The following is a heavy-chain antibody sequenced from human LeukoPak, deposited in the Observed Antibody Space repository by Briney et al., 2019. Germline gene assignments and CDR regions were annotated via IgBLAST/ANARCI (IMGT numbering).Heavy chain of an antibody. J-gene: IGHJ6*03. CDR2: LNPNNGAT. Sequence: GASVKVSCKASGYTFTDYYMHWVRQAPGQGLEWMGWLNPNNGATNFAQKLQGRVTMTTDTSTSTAYMELRSLRSDDTAVYYCARAEQQPYYYYYYMDVWGKGTTVTVSS. CDR1: GYTFTDYY. D-gene: IGHD6-13*01. CDR3: ARAEQQPYYYYYYMDV. V-gene: IGHV1-2*02.